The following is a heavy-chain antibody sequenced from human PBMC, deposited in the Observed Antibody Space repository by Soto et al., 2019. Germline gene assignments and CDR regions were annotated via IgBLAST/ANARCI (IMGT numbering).Heavy chain of an antibody. V-gene: IGHV1-69*13. CDR3: ARDVSSDTTGFRGYDL. CDR1: GGTVSSYA. J-gene: IGHJ4*02. D-gene: IGHD3-10*01. CDR2: FIPIFVSA. Sequence: SVKVSCKASGGTVSSYAITWVRQAPGKGLEWMGVFIPIFVSAHYAPKFQGRITITADESTSTAYMELNGLTSEDTAIYYCARDVSSDTTGFRGYDLWGQGTKVALSS.